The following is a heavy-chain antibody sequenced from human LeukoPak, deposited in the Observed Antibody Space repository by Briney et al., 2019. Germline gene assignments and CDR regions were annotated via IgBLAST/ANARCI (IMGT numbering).Heavy chain of an antibody. CDR2: ISGSGGST. V-gene: IGHV3-23*01. Sequence: PGGTLRLSCAASGFTFSGYGMSWVRQAPGKGLEWVSAISGSGGSTYYADSVKGRFTISRDNSKNTLYLEMHSLRREDTAVYYCAKDLMRGRWFGESWGQGTLVIVSS. D-gene: IGHD3-10*01. J-gene: IGHJ5*02. CDR3: AKDLMRGRWFGES. CDR1: GFTFSGYG.